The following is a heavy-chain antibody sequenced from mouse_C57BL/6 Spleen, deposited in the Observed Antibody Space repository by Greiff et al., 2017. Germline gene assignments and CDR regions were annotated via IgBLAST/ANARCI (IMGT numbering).Heavy chain of an antibody. D-gene: IGHD4-1*01. CDR2: IDPNSGGT. J-gene: IGHJ4*01. V-gene: IGHV1-72*01. CDR3: ARRGGDWGVDAMDY. CDR1: GYTFTSYW. Sequence: QSCKASGYTFTSYWMHWVKQRPGRGLEWIGRIDPNSGGTKYNEKFKSKATLTVDKPSSTAYMQLSSLTSEDSAVYYCARRGGDWGVDAMDYWGQGTSVTVSS.